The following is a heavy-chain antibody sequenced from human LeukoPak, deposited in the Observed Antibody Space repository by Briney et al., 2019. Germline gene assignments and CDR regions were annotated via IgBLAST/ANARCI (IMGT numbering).Heavy chain of an antibody. CDR3: ASGQIVVVAATGGHDAFDI. J-gene: IGHJ3*02. V-gene: IGHV3-21*01. CDR2: ISSSSSYI. Sequence: PGGSLRLSCAASGLTFSSYSMNWVRQAPGKGLEWVSSISSSSSYIYYADSVKGRFTISRDNAKNSLYLQMNSLRAEDTAVYYCASGQIVVVAATGGHDAFDIWGQGTMVTVSS. CDR1: GLTFSSYS. D-gene: IGHD2-15*01.